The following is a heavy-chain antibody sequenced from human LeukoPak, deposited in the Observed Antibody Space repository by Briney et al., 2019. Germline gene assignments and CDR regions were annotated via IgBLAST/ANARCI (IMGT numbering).Heavy chain of an antibody. Sequence: PGRSLRLSCAASGFSFSSYWMHWVRQVPGKGLVWVSRINSDGSNTNYADSVKGRFTISRDNAKNTLYLRMNSLRAEDTAVYYCVRWGLGKGEAFDIWGQGTMVTVSS. CDR2: INSDGSNT. CDR1: GFSFSSYW. V-gene: IGHV3-74*01. J-gene: IGHJ3*02. CDR3: VRWGLGKGEAFDI. D-gene: IGHD3-10*01.